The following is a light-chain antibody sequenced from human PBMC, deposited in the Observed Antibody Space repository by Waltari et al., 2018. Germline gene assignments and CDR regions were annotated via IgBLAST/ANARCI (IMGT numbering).Light chain of an antibody. CDR3: QQHDHLPFT. J-gene: IGKJ3*01. CDR2: DAS. Sequence: DIQMTQSPSSLSASVGDGGTITCQASQDIANYLNWYQQKPGKAPKLLVYDASNLHSGVPSRFSGSGSGTHFTFTITGLQPEDIATYYCQQHDHLPFTFGPGTKVDIK. V-gene: IGKV1-33*01. CDR1: QDIANY.